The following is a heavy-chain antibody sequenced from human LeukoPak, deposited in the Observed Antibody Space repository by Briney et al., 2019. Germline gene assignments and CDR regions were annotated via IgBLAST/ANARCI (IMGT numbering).Heavy chain of an antibody. CDR2: ISISSDAI. CDR3: ARGAREYDW. V-gene: IGHV3-48*01. CDR1: GFIFTSYN. D-gene: IGHD2/OR15-2a*01. Sequence: GGSLRLSCVASGFIFTSYNINWVRQAPGKGLKWISYISISSDAIYYADSVMGRFTISRDNAKNSVYLQMNSLRAEDTAVYFCARGAREYDWWGQGTLVTVSS. J-gene: IGHJ4*02.